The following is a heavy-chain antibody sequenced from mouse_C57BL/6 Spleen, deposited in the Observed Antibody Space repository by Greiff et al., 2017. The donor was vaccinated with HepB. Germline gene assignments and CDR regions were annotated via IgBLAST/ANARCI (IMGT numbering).Heavy chain of an antibody. CDR2: INPSSGYT. D-gene: IGHD2-4*01. Sequence: VQLQQSGAELARPGASVKMSCKASGYTFTSYTMHWVKQRPGQGLEWIGYINPSSGYTKYNQKFKDKATLTADKSSSTAYMQLSSLTSEDSAVYYCAREGDDYPGFAYWGQGTLVTVSA. V-gene: IGHV1-4*01. CDR1: GYTFTSYT. CDR3: AREGDDYPGFAY. J-gene: IGHJ3*01.